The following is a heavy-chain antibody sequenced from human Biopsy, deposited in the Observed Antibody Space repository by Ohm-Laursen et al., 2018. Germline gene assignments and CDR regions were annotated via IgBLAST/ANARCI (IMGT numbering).Heavy chain of an antibody. CDR1: GYTFTDYS. D-gene: IGHD3-10*01. Sequence: GSSVKVSCNASGYTFTDYSLHWVRQAPGQGLEWMGWVNPNSGATNYAQKFQGRVTMTSDTSISTAYIELRRLISDGTAVYFCARDRMVTIITLVRADTFDIWGQGTLVSVSS. J-gene: IGHJ3*02. CDR2: VNPNSGAT. V-gene: IGHV1-2*02. CDR3: ARDRMVTIITLVRADTFDI.